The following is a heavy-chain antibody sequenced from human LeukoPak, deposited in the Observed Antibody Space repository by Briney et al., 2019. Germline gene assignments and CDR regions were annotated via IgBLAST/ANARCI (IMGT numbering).Heavy chain of an antibody. Sequence: ASVKVSCKASGYTFTGYYMHWVRQAPGQGLEWMGWINPNSGSTNYAQKFQGRVTMTRDTSISTAYMELRRLRSDDTAVYYCASAWMEHYMDGWGKGTTVTVSS. D-gene: IGHD1-26*01. CDR3: ASAWMEHYMDG. V-gene: IGHV1-2*02. CDR1: GYTFTGYY. J-gene: IGHJ6*03. CDR2: INPNSGST.